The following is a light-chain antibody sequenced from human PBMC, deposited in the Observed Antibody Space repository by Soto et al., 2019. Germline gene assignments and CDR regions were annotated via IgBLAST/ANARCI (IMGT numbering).Light chain of an antibody. CDR3: CSYAGSSTSWV. J-gene: IGLJ3*02. CDR1: SSDAGNYNF. V-gene: IGLV2-23*01. CDR2: EDS. Sequence: QSALTQPASVSGSPGQSITISCTGTSSDAGNYNFVSWYQQHPGKAPKVIIYEDSTRPSGVSNRISGSKSGNTASLTISGLQGEDEADYYCCSYAGSSTSWVFGGGTQLTVL.